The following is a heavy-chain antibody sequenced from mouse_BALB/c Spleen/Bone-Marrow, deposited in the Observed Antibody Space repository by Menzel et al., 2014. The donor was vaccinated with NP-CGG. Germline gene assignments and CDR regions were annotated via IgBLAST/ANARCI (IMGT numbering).Heavy chain of an antibody. V-gene: IGHV7-3*02. D-gene: IGHD2-1*01. CDR3: ARALYPRAMDY. CDR2: IRNKANGYTT. Sequence: EVQLVESGGGLVQPGGSLRPSCATSGFTFTDYYMSWVRQPPGKALEWLGFIRNKANGYTTEYSASVKGRFTISRDNSQSILYLQMNTLRAEDSATYYCARALYPRAMDYWGQGTSVTVSS. CDR1: GFTFTDYY. J-gene: IGHJ4*01.